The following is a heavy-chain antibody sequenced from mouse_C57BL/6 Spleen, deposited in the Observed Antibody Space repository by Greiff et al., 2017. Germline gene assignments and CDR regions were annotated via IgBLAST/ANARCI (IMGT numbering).Heavy chain of an antibody. J-gene: IGHJ2*01. CDR2: IYPGDGDT. V-gene: IGHV1-80*01. CDR1: GYAFSSYW. CDR3: ARGGTTVVAHFDY. Sequence: VQLQQSGAELVKPGASVKISCKASGYAFSSYWMNWVQQRPGKGLEWIGQIYPGDGDTNYNGKFKGKATLTADKSSSTAYMQLSSLTSEDSAVYFCARGGTTVVAHFDYWGQGTTLTVSS. D-gene: IGHD1-1*01.